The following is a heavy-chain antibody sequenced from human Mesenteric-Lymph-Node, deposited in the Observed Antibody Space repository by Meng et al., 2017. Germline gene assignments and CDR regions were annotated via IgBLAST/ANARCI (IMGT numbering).Heavy chain of an antibody. J-gene: IGHJ6*02. CDR1: GYTLTELS. D-gene: IGHD6-13*01. Sequence: ASVKVSCKVSGYTLTELSMHWVRQAPGQGLEWMGRINPNSGGTNYTQKFQGRVTMTRDTSISTAYMEVSRLRSDDTALYYCARVFTAAAGRGAYYYYGMDVWGQGTTVTVSS. CDR2: INPNSGGT. CDR3: ARVFTAAAGRGAYYYYGMDV. V-gene: IGHV1-2*06.